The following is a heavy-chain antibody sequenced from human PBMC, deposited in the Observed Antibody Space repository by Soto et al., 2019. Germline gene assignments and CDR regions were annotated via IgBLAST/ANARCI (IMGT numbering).Heavy chain of an antibody. CDR2: IYSGGST. CDR1: GFTVSSNY. Sequence: GGSLRLSCAASGFTVSSNYMSWVRQAPGKGLEWVSVIYSGGSTYYADSVKGRFTISRDNSKNTLYLQMNSLRAEDTAVYYCASTGSRYCSSTSCWFAAFDIWGQGTMVTVSS. D-gene: IGHD2-2*01. V-gene: IGHV3-53*01. CDR3: ASTGSRYCSSTSCWFAAFDI. J-gene: IGHJ3*02.